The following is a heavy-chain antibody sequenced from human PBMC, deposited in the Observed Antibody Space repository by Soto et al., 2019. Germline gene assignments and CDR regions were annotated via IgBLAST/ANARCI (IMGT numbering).Heavy chain of an antibody. D-gene: IGHD5-12*01. Sequence: EVQLVESGGGLVQPGGSLRLSCAASGFTFSDHYMDWVRQAPGKGLEWVGRTRNKANSYTTEYAASVKGRFTISRDDSKNSLYLQMNSLKTEDTAVYYCARAFSTRGYSGYDYWYFDLWGRGTLVTVSS. J-gene: IGHJ2*01. CDR1: GFTFSDHY. CDR2: TRNKANSYTT. V-gene: IGHV3-72*01. CDR3: ARAFSTRGYSGYDYWYFDL.